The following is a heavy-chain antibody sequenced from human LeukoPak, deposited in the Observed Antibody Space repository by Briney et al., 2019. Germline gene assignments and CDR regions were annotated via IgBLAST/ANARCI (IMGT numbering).Heavy chain of an antibody. CDR3: ARAPPSADYGDYQFDY. CDR1: GGTFSSYA. D-gene: IGHD4-17*01. V-gene: IGHV1-69*13. J-gene: IGHJ4*02. CDR2: IIPIFGTA. Sequence: SVKVSCKASGGTFSSYAISWVRQAPGQGLEWMGGIIPIFGTANYAQKFQGRVTITADESTSTAYMELSSLRSEDTAVYYCARAPPSADYGDYQFDYWGQGTLVTVSS.